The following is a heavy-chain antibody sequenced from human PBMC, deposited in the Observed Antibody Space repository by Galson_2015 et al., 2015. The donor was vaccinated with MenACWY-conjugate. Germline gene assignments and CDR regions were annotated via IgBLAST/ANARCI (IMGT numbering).Heavy chain of an antibody. CDR2: ISVSGDGT. Sequence: SLRLSCAASGFTFSNYAMNWVRQAPGKGLEWVSGISVSGDGTYYAGSVKGRFTISRDNSKNTLYLQMNSLRGEDTALYYCARPTPIAAAGYARGLDIWGQATMVPVSS. D-gene: IGHD6-13*01. J-gene: IGHJ3*02. V-gene: IGHV3-23*01. CDR3: ARPTPIAAAGYARGLDI. CDR1: GFTFSNYA.